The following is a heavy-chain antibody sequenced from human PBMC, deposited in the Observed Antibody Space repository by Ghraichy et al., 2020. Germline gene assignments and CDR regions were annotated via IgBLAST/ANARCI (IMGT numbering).Heavy chain of an antibody. V-gene: IGHV3-49*03. CDR3: ASHYDSRGFSLDY. J-gene: IGHJ4*02. CDR1: GFTFGDHA. CDR2: IRSNSYSGTT. Sequence: GESLNISCSASGFTFGDHAMSWFRQAPGQGLESVGFIRSNSYSGTTEYAASVKGRFTISRDDSKSIAYLQMNSLKIEDTAVYYCASHYDSRGFSLDYWGQGTLVTVSS. D-gene: IGHD3-22*01.